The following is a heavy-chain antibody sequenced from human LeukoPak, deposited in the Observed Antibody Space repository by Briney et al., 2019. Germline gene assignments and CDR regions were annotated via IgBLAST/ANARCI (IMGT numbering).Heavy chain of an antibody. CDR3: AGAIGYFDY. D-gene: IGHD2-21*01. CDR1: GPTFSSHA. V-gene: IGHV3-30*03. J-gene: IGHJ4*02. CDR2: ISPDGSNQ. Sequence: PGGSLRLSCAASGPTFSSHAMHWVRQAPGKGLEWVGVISPDGSNQYYIDSVKGRFTISRDNSKNTLCLQMNSLRTEDTAVYYCAGAIGYFDYWGQGTLVTVSS.